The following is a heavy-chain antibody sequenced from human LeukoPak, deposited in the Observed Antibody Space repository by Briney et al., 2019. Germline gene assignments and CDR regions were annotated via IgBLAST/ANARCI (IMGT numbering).Heavy chain of an antibody. J-gene: IGHJ2*01. CDR2: FDPEDGET. Sequence: ASVKVPCKVSGYTLTELSMHWVRQAPGKGLEWMGGFDPEDGETIYAQKFLGRVTMTEDTSTDTAHMELSSLRSEDTAVYYCAKYYSLAYWYFDLWGRGTLVTVSS. CDR1: GYTLTELS. CDR3: AKYYSLAYWYFDL. V-gene: IGHV1-24*01. D-gene: IGHD3-10*01.